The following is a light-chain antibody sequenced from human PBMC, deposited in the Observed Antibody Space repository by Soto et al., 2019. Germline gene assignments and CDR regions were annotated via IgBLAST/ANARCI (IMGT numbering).Light chain of an antibody. Sequence: EIVLTQSPGTLSLSPGERATLSCRASHSISSNYLAWYQQKPGQSPRHLIYGASSRATGIPDRFSGGGFGTDFTVSISSLESEDFAVYCCQQYNSWAPSAFGGGTKV. CDR2: GAS. J-gene: IGKJ4*01. V-gene: IGKV3-20*01. CDR3: QQYNSWAPSA. CDR1: HSISSNY.